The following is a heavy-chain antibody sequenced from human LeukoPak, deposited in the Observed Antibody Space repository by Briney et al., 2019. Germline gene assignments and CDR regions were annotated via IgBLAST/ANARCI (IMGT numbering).Heavy chain of an antibody. CDR2: LYYSGST. V-gene: IGHV4-59*01. CDR1: GGSISSYY. J-gene: IGHJ4*02. Sequence: PSETLSLTCTLSGGSISSYYCSWIWQPPGKGLEWIGYLYYSGSTNYNPSLKSRVTISVDTSKNQFSLKLSSVTAADTAVYYCARVLVQHKRLPYYFDYWGQGTLVTVSS. CDR3: ARVLVQHKRLPYYFDY. D-gene: IGHD1-26*01.